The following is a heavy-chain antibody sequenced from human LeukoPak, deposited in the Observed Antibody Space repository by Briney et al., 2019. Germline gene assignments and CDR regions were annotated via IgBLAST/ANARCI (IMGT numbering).Heavy chain of an antibody. J-gene: IGHJ4*02. V-gene: IGHV3-33*01. CDR1: GFTFRSYG. CDR2: IWYDGSNK. Sequence: GGSLRLSCAASGFTFRSYGMHWVRQAPGKGLEWVAVIWYDGSNKYYADSVKGRFTMSRDNSKDTLYLEMNSLRAEDTAVYYCARDEDLFHYWGQGTLVTVSS. CDR3: ARDEDLFHY.